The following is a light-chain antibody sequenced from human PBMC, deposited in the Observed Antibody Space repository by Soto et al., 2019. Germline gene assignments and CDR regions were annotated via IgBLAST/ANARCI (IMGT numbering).Light chain of an antibody. J-gene: IGKJ2*01. CDR3: QQTFKTPHT. CDR2: SAS. CDR1: QTVSSY. V-gene: IGKV1-39*01. Sequence: DIQMTQSPTSLSASVGDTVTISCRASQTVSSYLNWYQQQPGKAPKLLIYSASTLQTGVPSRFSGSGFGTDYTLTIISLQPADFATYYCQQTFKTPHTFGQGTKVDI.